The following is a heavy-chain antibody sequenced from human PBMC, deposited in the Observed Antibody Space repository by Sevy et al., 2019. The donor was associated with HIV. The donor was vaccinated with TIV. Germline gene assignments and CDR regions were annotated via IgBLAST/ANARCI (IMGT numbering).Heavy chain of an antibody. CDR1: GFTFSSFC. V-gene: IGHV3-7*01. D-gene: IGHD1-26*01. J-gene: IGHJ5*02. CDR2: IRQDGNEI. Sequence: GGSLRISCRGSGFTFSSFCMQWVRQAPGKGLEWVANIRQDGNEIYYVDSVKGRFTISRDNAKNALYLQMDGLRVEDTAVYYCARRYFDLWGQGTQVTVSS. CDR3: ARRYFDL.